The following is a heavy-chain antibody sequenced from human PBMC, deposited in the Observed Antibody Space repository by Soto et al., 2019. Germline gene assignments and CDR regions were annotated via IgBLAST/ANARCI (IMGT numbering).Heavy chain of an antibody. D-gene: IGHD3-3*01. CDR1: GFTFSSYG. Sequence: PGGSLRLSCAASGFTFSSYGMHWVRQAPGKGLEWVAVIWSDGSNKYYADSVKGRFTISRDNSKNTLYLQVNSLRAEDTAVYYCAKEFWSGPFDYWGQGTLVTVLL. J-gene: IGHJ4*02. CDR2: IWSDGSNK. CDR3: AKEFWSGPFDY. V-gene: IGHV3-33*06.